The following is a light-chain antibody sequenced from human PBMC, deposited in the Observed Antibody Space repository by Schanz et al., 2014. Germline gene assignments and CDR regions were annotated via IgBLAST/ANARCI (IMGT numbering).Light chain of an antibody. Sequence: QSALTQPRSVSGSPGQSVTIACSGTRSDVAAYKYVSWYQQHPGKAPKLMIYDVSERPSGVPDRFSGSKSGNTASLTISGLQAEDEADYYCQSYDSSLSGSEVFGGGTKLTVL. CDR3: QSYDSSLSGSEV. CDR1: RSDVAAYKY. J-gene: IGLJ3*02. V-gene: IGLV2-11*01. CDR2: DVS.